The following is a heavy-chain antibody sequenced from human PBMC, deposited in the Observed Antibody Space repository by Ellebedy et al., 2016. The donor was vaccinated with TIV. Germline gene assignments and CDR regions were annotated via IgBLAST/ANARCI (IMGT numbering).Heavy chain of an antibody. J-gene: IGHJ6*02. CDR2: IEPSGGTT. CDR1: GYTFTNYY. V-gene: IGHV1-46*01. CDR3: AREDLLPSSSSYHYGIDV. Sequence: AASVKVSCKASGYTFTNYYMHWVRQAPGQGLEWMGIIEPSGGTTNYAQKFQGRVTVTRDTSTSTVYMELRSLRSEDTAVYYCAREDLLPSSSSYHYGIDVWGQGTTVTVSS. D-gene: IGHD6-6*01.